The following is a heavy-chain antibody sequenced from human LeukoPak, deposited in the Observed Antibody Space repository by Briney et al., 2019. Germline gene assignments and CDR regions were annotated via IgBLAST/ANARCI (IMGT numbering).Heavy chain of an antibody. V-gene: IGHV3-9*01. CDR3: AKDGNVDIVSTMYYFDS. D-gene: IGHD5/OR15-5a*01. CDR2: ISWNSGTV. Sequence: GGSLRLSCAASGFTFDDYAMHWVRQPPGKGLEWVSGISWNSGTVSCADSVKGRFTISRDNAKNSLYLQMNSLRAEDTALYYCAKDGNVDIVSTMYYFDSWGQGTLVTVSS. J-gene: IGHJ4*02. CDR1: GFTFDDYA.